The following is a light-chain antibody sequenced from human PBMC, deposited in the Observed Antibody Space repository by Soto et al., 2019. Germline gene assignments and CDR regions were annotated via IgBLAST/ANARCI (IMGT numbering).Light chain of an antibody. Sequence: IHMSHAPSTLSASVVDRVRITFRSSQSISSRLAWYQQKPGKAPKFLVYDASNLESGVPSRFSGSGSDTEFTLTISSLQPDDFATYYCQQYNTHFTWTFGQGTKV. CDR1: QSISSR. CDR2: DAS. V-gene: IGKV1-5*01. J-gene: IGKJ1*01. CDR3: QQYNTHFTWT.